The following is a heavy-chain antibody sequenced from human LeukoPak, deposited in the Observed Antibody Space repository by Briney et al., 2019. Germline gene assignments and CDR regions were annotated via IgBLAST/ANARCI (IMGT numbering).Heavy chain of an antibody. V-gene: IGHV1-24*01. J-gene: IGHJ2*01. D-gene: IGHD3-10*01. CDR2: FDPEDGET. Sequence: ASVTVSCKVSVYTLTELSMHWVRQAPGKGLARVGGFDPEDGETIYAQKFQGRVTMTADTSTDTAYMELSSLRSEDTAVSYCATSGYYGSGSYLYWYFDLWGRGTLVTVSS. CDR1: VYTLTELS. CDR3: ATSGYYGSGSYLYWYFDL.